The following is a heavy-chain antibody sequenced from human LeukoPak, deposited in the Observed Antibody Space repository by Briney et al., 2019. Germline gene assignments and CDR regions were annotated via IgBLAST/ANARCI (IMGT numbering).Heavy chain of an antibody. CDR1: RFTFSSYG. D-gene: IGHD1-26*01. CDR2: IRYDGSNK. Sequence: GGSLRLSCAASRFTFSSYGMHWVRQAPGKGLEWVAFIRYDGSNKYYADSVKGRFTISRDNSKNTLYLQMNSLRAEDTAVYYCAKEGSGGSYLFDYWGQGTLVTVSS. J-gene: IGHJ4*02. CDR3: AKEGSGGSYLFDY. V-gene: IGHV3-30*02.